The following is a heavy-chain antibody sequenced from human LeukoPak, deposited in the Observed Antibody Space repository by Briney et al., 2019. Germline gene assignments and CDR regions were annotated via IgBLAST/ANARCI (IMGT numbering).Heavy chain of an antibody. CDR1: GGTFSSYA. CDR3: ARDARDYYDSSGYYFDY. Sequence: GASVKVSCKASGGTFSSYAISWVRQAPGQGLEWMGGIIPIFGTANYARKFQGRVTITADESTSTAYMELSSLRSEDTAVYYCARDARDYYDSSGYYFDYWGQGTLVTVSS. CDR2: IIPIFGTA. D-gene: IGHD3-22*01. J-gene: IGHJ4*02. V-gene: IGHV1-69*13.